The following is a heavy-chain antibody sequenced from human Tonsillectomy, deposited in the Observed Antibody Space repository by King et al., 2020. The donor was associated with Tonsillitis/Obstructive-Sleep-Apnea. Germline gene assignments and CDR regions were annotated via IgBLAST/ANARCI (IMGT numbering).Heavy chain of an antibody. Sequence: QLVQSGGGLVQPGGSLRLSCAASGFTFSSYWMSWVRQAPGKGLEWGAIINQDGSEKFYVDSVKGRFTISRDNAKNSLYLQMNSLRAEDTAVYYCARVVRWSDYFDYWGQGTLVTVSP. CDR1: GFTFSSYW. V-gene: IGHV3-7*04. CDR2: INQDGSEK. J-gene: IGHJ4*02. D-gene: IGHD4-23*01. CDR3: ARVVRWSDYFDY.